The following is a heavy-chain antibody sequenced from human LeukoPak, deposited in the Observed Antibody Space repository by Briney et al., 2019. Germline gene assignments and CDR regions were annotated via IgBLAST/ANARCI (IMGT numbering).Heavy chain of an antibody. CDR3: ARGGGFWSGYYYYYYYMDV. D-gene: IGHD3-3*01. J-gene: IGHJ6*03. CDR2: ISSNGDNT. Sequence: GGPLRLSCAASGFTFSSSALHWVRQAPGKGLEYVSGISSNGDNTYYANSVKGRFTISRDNSKNTLYLQMGSLRTEDMAVYYCARGGGFWSGYYYYYYYMDVWGKGTTVTVSS. CDR1: GFTFSSSA. V-gene: IGHV3-64*01.